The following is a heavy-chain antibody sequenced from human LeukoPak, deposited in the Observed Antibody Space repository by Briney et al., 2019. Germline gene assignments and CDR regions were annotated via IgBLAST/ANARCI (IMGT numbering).Heavy chain of an antibody. CDR1: GGPFSGYY. V-gene: IGHV4-34*01. Sequence: SETLSLTCAVYGGPFSGYYWSWIRQPPGKGLEWIGEINHSGTTNYNPSLKSRVTISVDTSKSQFSLKLTSVSAADTAVYYCARRLDLWGRGTLVTVSS. CDR2: INHSGTT. J-gene: IGHJ2*01. CDR3: ARRLDL.